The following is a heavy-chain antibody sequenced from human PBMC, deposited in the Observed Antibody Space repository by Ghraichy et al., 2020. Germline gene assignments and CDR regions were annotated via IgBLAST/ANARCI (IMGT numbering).Heavy chain of an antibody. Sequence: SETLSLTCAVYGGSFSGYYWSWIRQPPGKGLEWIGEINHSGSTNYNPSLKSRVTISVDTSKNQFSLKLSSVTAADTAVYYCASERLGIKAFDIWGQGTMVTVSS. CDR3: ASERLGIKAFDI. D-gene: IGHD7-27*01. V-gene: IGHV4-34*01. CDR2: INHSGST. J-gene: IGHJ3*02. CDR1: GGSFSGYY.